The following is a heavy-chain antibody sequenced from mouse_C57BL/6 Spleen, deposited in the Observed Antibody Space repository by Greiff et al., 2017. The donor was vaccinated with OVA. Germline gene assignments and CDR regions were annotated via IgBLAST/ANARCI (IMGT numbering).Heavy chain of an antibody. J-gene: IGHJ3*01. D-gene: IGHD3-3*01. V-gene: IGHV1-69*01. CDR3: ARGTGAGGFAY. Sequence: QVQLQQPGAELVMPGASVKLSCKASGYTFTSYWMHWVKQRPGQGLEWIGEIDPSDSYTNYNQKFKGKSTLTVDKSSSTAYMQLSSLTSEDSAVYDCARGTGAGGFAYWGQGTLVTVSA. CDR1: GYTFTSYW. CDR2: IDPSDSYT.